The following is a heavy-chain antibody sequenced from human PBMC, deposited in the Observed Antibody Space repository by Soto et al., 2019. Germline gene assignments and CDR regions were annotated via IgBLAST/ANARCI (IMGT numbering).Heavy chain of an antibody. J-gene: IGHJ4*02. CDR3: ARPGRYDSSGYSLDY. Sequence: PGESLKISCQTSGYRFSSYWIVWVRQMPGKGLEWMGIIYPNDSRVKYNPSVQGQVTMSVDRSISTAYLQWSSLRASDTAVYFCARPGRYDSSGYSLDYWGQGTLVTVSS. CDR2: IYPNDSRV. CDR1: GYRFSSYW. D-gene: IGHD3-22*01. V-gene: IGHV5-51*01.